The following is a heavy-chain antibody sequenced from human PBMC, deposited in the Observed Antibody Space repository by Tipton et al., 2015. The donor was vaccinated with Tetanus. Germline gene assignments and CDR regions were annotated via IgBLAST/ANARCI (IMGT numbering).Heavy chain of an antibody. V-gene: IGHV3-33*01. CDR1: GFSFSGSG. D-gene: IGHD1-26*01. Sequence: QLVQSGGGVVQPGRSLRLACKASGFSFSGSGMHWVRQTPGKGLEWVAGLWYDGSNKQYADPVEGRFSVSRDNSKNTLYLQMDSLRAEDTAVYFCVRERWGATQRYFDYWGQGTLVTVSS. CDR3: VRERWGATQRYFDY. J-gene: IGHJ4*02. CDR2: LWYDGSNK.